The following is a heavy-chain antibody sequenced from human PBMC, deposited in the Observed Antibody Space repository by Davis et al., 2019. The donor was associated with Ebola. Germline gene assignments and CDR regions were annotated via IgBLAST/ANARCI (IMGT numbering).Heavy chain of an antibody. D-gene: IGHD3-3*01. CDR3: ARQGWSGYSLRHWLDP. CDR2: IYYSGST. Sequence: MPSETLSLTCTVSGGSTSSYYWSWIRQPPGKGLEWIGSIYYSGSTYYNPSLKSRVTISVDTSKNQFSLKLRSVTAADTAVYYCARQGWSGYSLRHWLDPWGQGTLVTVSS. J-gene: IGHJ5*02. V-gene: IGHV4-39*01. CDR1: GGSTSSYY.